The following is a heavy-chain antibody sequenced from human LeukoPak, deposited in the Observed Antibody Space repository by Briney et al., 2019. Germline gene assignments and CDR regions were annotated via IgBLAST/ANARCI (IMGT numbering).Heavy chain of an antibody. CDR3: ARVVGTYYYGSGSYYFDY. J-gene: IGHJ4*02. D-gene: IGHD3-10*01. Sequence: SVTLSLTCAVYGGSFSGYYWSWIRQPPGKGLEWIGEINHSGSTNYNPSLKSRVTISVDTSKSQFSLKLSSVTAADTAVYYCARVVGTYYYGSGSYYFDYWGQGTLVTVSS. CDR2: INHSGST. V-gene: IGHV4-34*01. CDR1: GGSFSGYY.